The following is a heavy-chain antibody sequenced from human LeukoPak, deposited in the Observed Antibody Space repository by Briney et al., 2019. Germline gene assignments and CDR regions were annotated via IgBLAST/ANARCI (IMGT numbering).Heavy chain of an antibody. CDR3: AIQRKGSLLPTDY. CDR2: ISGSGGST. D-gene: IGHD3-10*01. Sequence: GGSLRLSCAASGFTFSSYAMSWVRQAPGKGLEWVSAISGSGGSTYYADSVKGRFTISRGNSKNTLYLQMNSLRAEDTAVYYCAIQRKGSLLPTDYWGQGTLVTVSS. V-gene: IGHV3-23*01. CDR1: GFTFSSYA. J-gene: IGHJ4*02.